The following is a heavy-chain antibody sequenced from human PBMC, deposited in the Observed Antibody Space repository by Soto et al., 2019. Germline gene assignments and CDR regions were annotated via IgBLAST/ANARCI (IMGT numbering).Heavy chain of an antibody. CDR3: ARDAGYSSGWSQV. CDR2: TYYRSKWYN. CDR1: RGSVSSNNAA. V-gene: IGHV6-1*01. Sequence: SQTPSLTLALSRGSVSSNNAAWELIKQSPSRGLEWLGRTYYRSKWYNDYAVSVKSRITINPDTSKNQFSLQLNSVTPEDTAVYYCARDAGYSSGWSQVWGQGTLVTVSS. D-gene: IGHD6-19*01. J-gene: IGHJ4*02.